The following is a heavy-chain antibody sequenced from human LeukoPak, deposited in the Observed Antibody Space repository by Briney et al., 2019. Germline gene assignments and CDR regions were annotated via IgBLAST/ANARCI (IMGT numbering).Heavy chain of an antibody. V-gene: IGHV4-59*11. CDR2: VFYSGST. J-gene: IGHJ3*02. CDR3: ARDYYDSSGYLGAFDI. CDR1: GASMNSHF. Sequence: PSETLSLTCNVSGASMNSHFWTWIRQPPGKGLQWIGFVFYSGSTHYNPSLRSRATMSLDRSNGQFSLKLKSVTAADTAVYYCARDYYDSSGYLGAFDIWGQGTMVTVSS. D-gene: IGHD3-22*01.